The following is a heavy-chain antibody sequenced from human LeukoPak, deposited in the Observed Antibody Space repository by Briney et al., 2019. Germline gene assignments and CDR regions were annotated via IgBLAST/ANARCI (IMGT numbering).Heavy chain of an antibody. V-gene: IGHV3-23*01. CDR3: AKVDDYVWGSYRYVDY. J-gene: IGHJ4*02. CDR1: GFTFSSYA. CDR2: ISGSGGST. Sequence: GGSLRLSCAASGFTFSSYAMSWVRQAPGKGLEWVSAISGSGGSTYYADSVKGRFTISRDNSKNTLYLQMNSLRAEDTAVYYCAKVDDYVWGSYRYVDYWGQRTLVTVSS. D-gene: IGHD3-16*02.